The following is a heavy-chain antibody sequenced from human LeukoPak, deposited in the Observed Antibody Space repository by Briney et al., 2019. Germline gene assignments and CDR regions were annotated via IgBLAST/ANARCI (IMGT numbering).Heavy chain of an antibody. D-gene: IGHD2-15*01. V-gene: IGHV3-53*01. J-gene: IGHJ6*02. Sequence: GGSLRLSCAASGFTVSSSFMNWVRRAPGKGLEWVSVIYAGGGTSYADSVKGRFTISRDNSKNTLYLQMNSLRAEDTAVYYCAREPSDIALDVWGQGTTVTVSS. CDR2: IYAGGGT. CDR1: GFTVSSSF. CDR3: AREPSDIALDV.